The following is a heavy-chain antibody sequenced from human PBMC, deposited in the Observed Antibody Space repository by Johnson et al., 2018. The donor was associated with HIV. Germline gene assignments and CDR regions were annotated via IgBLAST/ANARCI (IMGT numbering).Heavy chain of an antibody. D-gene: IGHD3-9*01. CDR3: ARDLVSHWLNDAFAI. CDR1: GGREEEKG. CDR2: INVNGGTT. V-gene: IGHV3-20*04. Sequence: VQLVESGGGEGRRGGWRRGKGEGDGGREEEKGKRGGREEGGKGREGGCCINVNGGTTSYDEDVNGRFTISRDNSKNTLYLEMNSPRSEDTAVYFCARDLVSHWLNDAFAIWGQGTTVIVSS. J-gene: IGHJ3*02.